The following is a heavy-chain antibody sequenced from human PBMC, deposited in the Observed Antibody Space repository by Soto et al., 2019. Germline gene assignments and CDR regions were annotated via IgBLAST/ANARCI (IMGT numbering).Heavy chain of an antibody. CDR1: GGSISIYY. CDR2: IYYSGST. CDR3: ASHVFIRRFQLARRVNNLLDP. D-gene: IGHD1-1*01. Sequence: PSETLSLTCTVSGGSISIYYWSWIRQPPGKGLEWIGYIYYSGSTNYNPSLKSRVTISVDTSKNQFSLKLSSVTAADTAVYYCASHVFIRRFQLARRVNNLLDPWRQGTLVTVSA. V-gene: IGHV4-59*08. J-gene: IGHJ5*01.